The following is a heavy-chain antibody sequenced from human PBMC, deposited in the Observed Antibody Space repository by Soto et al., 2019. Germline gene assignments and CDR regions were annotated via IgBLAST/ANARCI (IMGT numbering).Heavy chain of an antibody. D-gene: IGHD3-10*01. Sequence: EVQLVESGGGLIQPGGSLKLSCAASRFTVGNNYMSWVRQAPGKGLEWVSLIYSTGTTKYADSVKGRFTVSRDNAKNPLYLQMTSLRAEDTAVYYCAKDGRGSGSHYNSFGYWGQGTLVTVSS. CDR1: RFTVGNNY. CDR2: IYSTGTT. J-gene: IGHJ4*02. CDR3: AKDGRGSGSHYNSFGY. V-gene: IGHV3-53*01.